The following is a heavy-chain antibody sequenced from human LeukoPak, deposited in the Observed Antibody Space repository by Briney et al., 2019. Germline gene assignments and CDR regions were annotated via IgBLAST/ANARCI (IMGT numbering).Heavy chain of an antibody. V-gene: IGHV3-21*01. Sequence: PGGSLRLSCAASGFTFSSYAMNWVRQAPGKGLEWVSSISSSSSYIYYADSVKGRFTISRDNAKNSLYLQMNSLRAEDTAVYYCARVRAVTFGGVIVPDAFDIWGQGTMVTVSS. J-gene: IGHJ3*02. CDR1: GFTFSSYA. CDR2: ISSSSSYI. D-gene: IGHD3-16*02. CDR3: ARVRAVTFGGVIVPDAFDI.